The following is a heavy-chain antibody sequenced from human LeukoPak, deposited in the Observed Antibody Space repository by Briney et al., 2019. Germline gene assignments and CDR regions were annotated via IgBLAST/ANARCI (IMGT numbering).Heavy chain of an antibody. Sequence: PETLSLTCTVSRGSISSSNYYWGWMCQPPGKGLEWIGSVYYSGNTYYNPSLKSRVTISVDTSKNQFSLKLSSVTAADTAVYYCARRHRDAYNIAFCGQGSLGTVSS. CDR3: ARRHRDAYNIAF. CDR2: VYYSGNT. J-gene: IGHJ4*02. CDR1: RGSISSSNYY. V-gene: IGHV4-39*01. D-gene: IGHD5-24*01.